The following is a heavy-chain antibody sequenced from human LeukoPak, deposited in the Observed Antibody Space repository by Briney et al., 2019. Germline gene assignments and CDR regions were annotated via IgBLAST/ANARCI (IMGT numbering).Heavy chain of an antibody. J-gene: IGHJ6*02. V-gene: IGHV1-24*01. D-gene: IGHD6-13*01. CDR3: ARGVAAAGIYYYGMDV. Sequence: ASVKVSCKVSGYTLTELSTHWVRQAPGKGLEWMGGFDPEDGETIYAQKFQGRVTMTEDTSTDTAYMELSSLRSEDTAVYYCARGVAAAGIYYYGMDVWGQGTTVTVSS. CDR2: FDPEDGET. CDR1: GYTLTELS.